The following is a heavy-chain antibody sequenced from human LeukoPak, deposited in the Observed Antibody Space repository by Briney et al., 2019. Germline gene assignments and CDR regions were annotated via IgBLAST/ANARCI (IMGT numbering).Heavy chain of an antibody. V-gene: IGHV4-34*01. CDR1: GGSFSGYY. CDR3: ARLLGYCSSTSCYPPFYMDV. J-gene: IGHJ6*03. Sequence: SETLSLTCAVYGGSFSGYYWSWIRQPPGKGLEWIGEINHSGSTNYNPSLKSRVTISVDTSKNQFSLKLSSVTAADTAVYYCARLLGYCSSTSCYPPFYMDVWGKGTTVTVSS. CDR2: INHSGST. D-gene: IGHD2-2*01.